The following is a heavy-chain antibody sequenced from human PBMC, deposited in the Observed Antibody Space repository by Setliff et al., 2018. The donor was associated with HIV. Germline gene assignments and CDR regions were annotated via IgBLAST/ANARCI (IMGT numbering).Heavy chain of an antibody. CDR3: VKDDHGSYDRLFYFDY. CDR2: IRFDGGDK. D-gene: IGHD3-3*01. Sequence: GGSLRLSCAASGFTFSNYGMHWIRQAPDTGLEWVAFIRFDGGDKYYADSVKGRFTISRDNSKNALYLHMDSLRDEYTAVYFCVKDDHGSYDRLFYFDYWGQGTLVTVSS. J-gene: IGHJ4*02. CDR1: GFTFSNYG. V-gene: IGHV3-30*02.